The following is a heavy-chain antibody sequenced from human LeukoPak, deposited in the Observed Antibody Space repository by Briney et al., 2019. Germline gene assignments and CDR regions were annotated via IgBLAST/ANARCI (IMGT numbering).Heavy chain of an antibody. J-gene: IGHJ4*02. D-gene: IGHD5-18*01. CDR3: AKDAAGYSYGQSDY. Sequence: SGGSLRLSCAASGFSFISYSMSWVRQALGKGLEWVSSISGSGGSTYYAVSVKGRFTISRDNSKNTLYMQMNSLRAEDTALYYCAKDAAGYSYGQSDYWGQGTLVTVSS. CDR1: GFSFISYS. V-gene: IGHV3-23*01. CDR2: ISGSGGST.